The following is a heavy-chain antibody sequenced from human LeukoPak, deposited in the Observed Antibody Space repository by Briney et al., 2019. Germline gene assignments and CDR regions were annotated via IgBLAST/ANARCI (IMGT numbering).Heavy chain of an antibody. V-gene: IGHV1-3*01. Sequence: ASVKVSCKASGYTFTSYAMYWVRQAPGQRLEWMGWINAGNGNTKYSQKFQGRVTITRDTSASTAYMGLSSLRSEDTAVYYCATATTVVTLAFDIWGQGTMVTVSS. CDR3: ATATTVVTLAFDI. D-gene: IGHD4-23*01. CDR1: GYTFTSYA. J-gene: IGHJ3*02. CDR2: INAGNGNT.